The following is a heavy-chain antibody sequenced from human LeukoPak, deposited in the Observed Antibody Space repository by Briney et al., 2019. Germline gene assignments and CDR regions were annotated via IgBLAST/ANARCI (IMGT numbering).Heavy chain of an antibody. CDR2: IIPNTGGT. CDR1: GYTFSGHY. Sequence: ASVKASCKASGYTFSGHYMHWLRQAPGQGLEWMGWIIPNTGGTNYAQKFQGRVTMTRDTSISTAYMELSRLTSGDTAVYYCARDGGSYNFDFWGQGTLVTVSS. V-gene: IGHV1-2*02. CDR3: ARDGGSYNFDF. J-gene: IGHJ4*02. D-gene: IGHD1-26*01.